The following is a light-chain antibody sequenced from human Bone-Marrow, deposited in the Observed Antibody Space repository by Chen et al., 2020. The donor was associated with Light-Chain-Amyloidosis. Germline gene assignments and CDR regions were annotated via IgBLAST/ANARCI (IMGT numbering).Light chain of an antibody. J-gene: IGKJ2*01. V-gene: IGKV4-1*01. CDR2: WAS. Sequence: DIVMTQSPDSLAVSLGERAIINCKSSESLLYRSNNKNYLGWYQQKPGQSPKLLMYWASTRESGVPDRFSGSGSGTDFTLTISSLQAEDVAVYYCQQYYSTPYTFGQGTKLEIQ. CDR1: ESLLYRSNNKNY. CDR3: QQYYSTPYT.